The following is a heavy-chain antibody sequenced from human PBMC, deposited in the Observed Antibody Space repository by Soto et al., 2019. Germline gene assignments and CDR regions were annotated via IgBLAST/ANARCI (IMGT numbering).Heavy chain of an antibody. J-gene: IGHJ6*01. CDR3: IQSRCGGDCLQSYASHYYYGMDV. CDR2: IYWDDDK. V-gene: IGHV2-5*02. Sequence: SGPTLVNPTQTLTLTCTFSGFSLSTSGVGVGWIRKPPGKALEWLALIYWDDDKRYSPSLRSRLTINKDTSKNQVVLTMTNMDPVDTATYYCIQSRCGGDCLQSYASHYYYGMDVWGQGTTVTVSS. CDR1: GFSLSTSGVG. D-gene: IGHD2-21*02.